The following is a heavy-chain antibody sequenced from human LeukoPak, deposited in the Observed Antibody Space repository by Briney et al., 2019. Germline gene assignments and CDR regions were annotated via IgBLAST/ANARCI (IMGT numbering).Heavy chain of an antibody. V-gene: IGHV3-74*01. J-gene: IGHJ6*02. D-gene: IGHD6-13*01. Sequence: TGGSLRLSCAASGFTFSSYWMHWVRQAPGKGLVGVTHINSDGSSTSYADSVKGRYTISRDNAKNTLYLQMNSLRAEDTAVYYCARVRQQLVPYPSYYYYGMDVWGQGTTVTVSS. CDR2: INSDGSST. CDR3: ARVRQQLVPYPSYYYYGMDV. CDR1: GFTFSSYW.